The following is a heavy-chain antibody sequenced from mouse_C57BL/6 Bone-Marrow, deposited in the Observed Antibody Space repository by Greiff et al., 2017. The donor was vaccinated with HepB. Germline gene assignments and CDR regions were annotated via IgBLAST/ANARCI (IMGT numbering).Heavy chain of an antibody. CDR3: ARWGYDGRPHWYFDV. V-gene: IGHV1-53*01. Sequence: QVQLQQPGTELVKPGASVKLSCKASGYTFTSYWMHWVKQRPGQGLEWIGNINPSNGGTNYNEKFKSKATLTVDKSSSTAYMQLSSLTSEDSAVYYCARWGYDGRPHWYFDVWGTGTTVTVSS. D-gene: IGHD2-2*01. J-gene: IGHJ1*03. CDR2: INPSNGGT. CDR1: GYTFTSYW.